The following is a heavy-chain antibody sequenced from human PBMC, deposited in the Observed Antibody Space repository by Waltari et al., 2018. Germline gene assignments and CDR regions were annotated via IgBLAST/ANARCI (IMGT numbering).Heavy chain of an antibody. Sequence: QVQLQESGPGLAKPSETLSLTCTVSGCSIRTHLWTWIRQSPGKGLEWIGYIYHTGTNNSNPSLKSRVAISLDTSKNQFSLKLTSLTAADTAVYYCTREAGYCSGGSCYFSGDNAFDIWGQGATVTVSS. CDR1: GCSIRTHL. CDR2: IYHTGTN. J-gene: IGHJ3*02. CDR3: TREAGYCSGGSCYFSGDNAFDI. V-gene: IGHV4-59*11. D-gene: IGHD2-15*01.